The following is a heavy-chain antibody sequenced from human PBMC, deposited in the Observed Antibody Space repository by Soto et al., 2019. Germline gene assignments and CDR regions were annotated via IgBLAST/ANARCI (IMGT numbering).Heavy chain of an antibody. CDR1: GGSISRSSYY. CDR3: ATLWFGAADY. CDR2: IYYSGRT. V-gene: IGHV4-39*01. D-gene: IGHD3-10*01. Sequence: QLQLQESGPGLVKPSETLSLTCTVSGGSISRSSYYWGWIRQPPGKVLEWMGSIYYSGRTPHNPSLKSRVTRSVDTSKNQFAPKLSSVTAADTAVYYCATLWFGAADYWGQGTLVTVSS. J-gene: IGHJ4*02.